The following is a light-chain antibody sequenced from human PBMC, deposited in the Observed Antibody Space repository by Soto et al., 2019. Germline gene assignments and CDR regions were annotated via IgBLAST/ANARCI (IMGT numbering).Light chain of an antibody. CDR3: QVWDSSSDHVV. CDR1: NIGSKS. J-gene: IGLJ2*01. V-gene: IGLV3-21*04. CDR2: YDS. Sequence: SYELTQPPSVSVAPGKTARITCGGTNIGSKSVHWYQQKPGQAPVLVIYYDSDRPSGIPERFSGSNSGNTATLTISRVEAGDDADYYCQVWDSSSDHVVFGGGTKLTVL.